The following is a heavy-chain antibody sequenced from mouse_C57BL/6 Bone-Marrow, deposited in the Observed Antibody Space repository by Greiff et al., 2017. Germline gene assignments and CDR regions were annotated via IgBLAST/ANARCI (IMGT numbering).Heavy chain of an antibody. D-gene: IGHD6-1*01. CDR2: INPSSGYT. Sequence: QVQLQQSGAELAKPGASVKLSCKASGYTFTSYWMNWVKQRPGQGLEWIGYINPSSGYTKYNQKFKDKATLTADNSASTAYMQLSSLTYEESAVYYCARCRRQPEKYYYAMDYWGQGTSVTVSS. J-gene: IGHJ4*01. V-gene: IGHV1-7*01. CDR1: GYTFTSYW. CDR3: ARCRRQPEKYYYAMDY.